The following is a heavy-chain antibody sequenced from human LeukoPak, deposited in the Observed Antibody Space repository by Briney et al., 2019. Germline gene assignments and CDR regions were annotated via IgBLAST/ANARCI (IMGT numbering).Heavy chain of an antibody. CDR1: GGTFTSYA. V-gene: IGHV1-69*05. D-gene: IGHD6-13*01. CDR3: ARWSGIAAAGTHTDYFYYDYLEV. CDR2: IIPIFGTA. Sequence: SVKVSCKASGGTFTSYAISWVRQAPGQGLEWMGGIIPIFGTANYAQKFQGRVTITTDESTSTAYMELSSLRTEDTAVYYCARWSGIAAAGTHTDYFYYDYLEVLGKGTTVTVSS. J-gene: IGHJ6*03.